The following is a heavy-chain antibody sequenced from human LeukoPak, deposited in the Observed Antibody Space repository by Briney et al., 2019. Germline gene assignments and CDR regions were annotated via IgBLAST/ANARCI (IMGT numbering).Heavy chain of an antibody. CDR1: GYSISSGYY. Sequence: SETLSLTCTVSGYSISSGYYWGWIRQPPGKGLEWIGSIYHSGSTYYNPSLKSRVTISVDTSKNQFSLKLSSVTAADTAVYYCARGYCSSTSCYRGFDNWFDPWGQETLVTASS. CDR2: IYHSGST. D-gene: IGHD2-2*02. J-gene: IGHJ5*02. V-gene: IGHV4-38-2*02. CDR3: ARGYCSSTSCYRGFDNWFDP.